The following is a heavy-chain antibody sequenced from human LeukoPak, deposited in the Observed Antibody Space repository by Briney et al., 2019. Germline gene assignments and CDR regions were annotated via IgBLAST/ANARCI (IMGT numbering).Heavy chain of an antibody. Sequence: PSETLSLTCTVSGGSISSHYWSWIRQPPGKGLEWIGYIYYSGSTNYNPSLKSRVTISVDTSKNQFSLKLSSVTAADTAVCYCARGAAFYGRYYYYYMDVWGKGTTVTVSS. CDR2: IYYSGST. CDR3: ARGAAFYGRYYYYYMDV. CDR1: GGSISSHY. V-gene: IGHV4-59*11. J-gene: IGHJ6*03. D-gene: IGHD4-17*01.